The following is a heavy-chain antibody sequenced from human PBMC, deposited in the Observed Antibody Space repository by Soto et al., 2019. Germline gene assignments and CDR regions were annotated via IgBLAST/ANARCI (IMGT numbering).Heavy chain of an antibody. CDR2: IGGSGGIT. CDR3: PKGTGIAEYRGSY. V-gene: IGHV3-23*01. CDR1: VFTFSTYA. D-gene: IGHD6-13*01. J-gene: IGHJ1*01. Sequence: EVQPLDSGRGFRQPAGSLRLSCAAYVFTFSTYAMSWVRQAPRKGLEWVSAIGGSGGITYYADPGKGRCTIYRDNSKNTLYLQMTSLGAEDTAVYYCPKGTGIAEYRGSYWGQATLVTVSA.